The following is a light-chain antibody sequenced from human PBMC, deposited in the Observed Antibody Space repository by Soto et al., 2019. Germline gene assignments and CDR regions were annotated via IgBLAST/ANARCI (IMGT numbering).Light chain of an antibody. CDR3: MQGTHWPLT. V-gene: IGKV2-30*01. Sequence: EVVLTQSPLSLPVTVGQPATISCRSSQSLLFFNGITYLTRFHQRPGQPPRRLISEVSNRDSGVPDRFSGSGSGTDFTLEISRVEAEDVGLFYCMQGTHWPLTFGGGTRVEIK. CDR2: EVS. CDR1: QSLLFFNGITY. J-gene: IGKJ4*01.